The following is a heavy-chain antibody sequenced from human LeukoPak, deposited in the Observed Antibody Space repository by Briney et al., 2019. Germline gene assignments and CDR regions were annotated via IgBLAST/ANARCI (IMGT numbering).Heavy chain of an antibody. CDR3: ARNVGWYSHDS. Sequence: SETLSLTCTVSDDSISNYFWSWIRQPPGKGLEWIGYIYGSGSTHYDPSLRSRVTISEDTSKNQFSLKLTSVTAADTAVYYCARNVGWYSHDSWGQGTLVTVSS. V-gene: IGHV4-59*08. D-gene: IGHD6-19*01. CDR2: IYGSGST. CDR1: DDSISNYF. J-gene: IGHJ4*02.